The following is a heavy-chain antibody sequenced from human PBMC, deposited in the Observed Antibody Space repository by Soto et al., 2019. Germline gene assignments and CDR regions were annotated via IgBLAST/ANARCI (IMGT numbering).Heavy chain of an antibody. Sequence: EVQLVVSGGDMVQPGRSLKLSCVGSGYSFEDYSMHWVRQAPGKGLEWVSGISWNGNFTGYADSVKGRFTISRDNAKNSLFLQMRSLSLEDTALYYCVGGSWFDWGQGTLVTVSS. CDR3: VGGSWFD. J-gene: IGHJ4*02. V-gene: IGHV3-9*01. CDR1: GYSFEDYS. CDR2: ISWNGNFT. D-gene: IGHD2-15*01.